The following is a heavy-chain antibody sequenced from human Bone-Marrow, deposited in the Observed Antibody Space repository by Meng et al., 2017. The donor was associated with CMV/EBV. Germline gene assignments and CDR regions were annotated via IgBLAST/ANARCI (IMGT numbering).Heavy chain of an antibody. V-gene: IGHV1-2*02. D-gene: IGHD2-8*02. CDR3: TRSDHRYCTGVNCQIDP. Sequence: ASVKVSCKASGYTFTGYYMHWVRQAPGQGLEWMGWINPNSGGTNYAQKFQGRVTMTRDTSISTAYMELSRLRSDDTAVYYCTRSDHRYCTGVNCQIDPWGQGTLVTVSS. CDR1: GYTFTGYY. CDR2: INPNSGGT. J-gene: IGHJ5*02.